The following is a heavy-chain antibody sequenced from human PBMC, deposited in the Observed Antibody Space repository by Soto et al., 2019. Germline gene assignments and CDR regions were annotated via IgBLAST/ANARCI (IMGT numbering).Heavy chain of an antibody. CDR1: GFTFISSF. CDR2: INQDGGVT. CDR3: ARYYRGSGRYFFDY. J-gene: IGHJ4*02. D-gene: IGHD6-19*01. V-gene: IGHV3-7*03. Sequence: LRLSCVASGFTFISSFMGWIRQAPGKGLEWVANINQDGGVTYYVDSVEGRFTISRDNTKDSLYLQMNSLRGEDTAIYYCARYYRGSGRYFFDYWGQGTPVTVSS.